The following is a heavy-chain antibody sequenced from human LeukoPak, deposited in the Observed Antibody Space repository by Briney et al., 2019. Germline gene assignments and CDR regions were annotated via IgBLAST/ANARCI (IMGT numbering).Heavy chain of an antibody. Sequence: SETLSLTCTVSGGSINSYFWSWIRQPPGEGLEWIGYISNSGNTDYNPSLKSRVTISVDTSKNQFSLNLSSVTAADTAVYYCARVHSRRYDYYYGMDVWGQGTTVTVSS. CDR2: ISNSGNT. J-gene: IGHJ6*02. CDR3: ARVHSRRYDYYYGMDV. CDR1: GGSINSYF. D-gene: IGHD5-24*01. V-gene: IGHV4-59*01.